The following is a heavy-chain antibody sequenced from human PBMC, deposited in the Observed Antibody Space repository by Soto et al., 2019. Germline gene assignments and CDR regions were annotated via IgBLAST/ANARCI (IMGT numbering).Heavy chain of an antibody. CDR3: ARDLTTSSDGYEGY. CDR1: GLTFSISW. CDR2: INPAGNVQ. D-gene: IGHD2-15*01. J-gene: IGHJ4*02. Sequence: GGSLRLSCTASGLTFSISWMTWVRQAPGEGLEWVSNINPAGNVQHYADSVKERFTISRDNAKNSLYLQMNSLRAEDTAVYYCARDLTTSSDGYEGYWGQGALVTVSS. V-gene: IGHV3-7*01.